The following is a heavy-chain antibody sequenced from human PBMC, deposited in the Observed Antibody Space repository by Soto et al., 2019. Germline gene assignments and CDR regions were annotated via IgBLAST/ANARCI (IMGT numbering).Heavy chain of an antibody. D-gene: IGHD7-27*01. Sequence: EVQLVESGGGLVQPGGSLRLSCAAHGFAITNYEMNWIRQAPGKGLEWVSYIGRSGSPIYYTDFVKGRFTISTDSAKNSLSLQMDSLRAEDTALYHCARDPGTLGSTDAFDIWGQGTLVTVSS. CDR1: GFAITNYE. J-gene: IGHJ3*02. CDR3: ARDPGTLGSTDAFDI. CDR2: IGRSGSPI. V-gene: IGHV3-48*03.